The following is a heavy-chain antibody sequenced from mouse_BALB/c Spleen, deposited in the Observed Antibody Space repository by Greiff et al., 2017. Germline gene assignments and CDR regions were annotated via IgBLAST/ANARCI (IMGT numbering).Heavy chain of an antibody. CDR1: GYSFTSGYS. Sequence: EVKLKESGPDLVKPSQSLSLTCTVTGYSFTSGYSWHWLRQFSGDKLEWRGYRHYSGSTNYNPSLKSRISITGDTSKNQFFLQLNSVTTEDAATFYCARTMSTEAWFAYWGQGTLVTVSA. CDR3: ARTMSTEAWFAY. J-gene: IGHJ3*01. D-gene: IGHD2-4*01. V-gene: IGHV3-1*02. CDR2: RHYSGST.